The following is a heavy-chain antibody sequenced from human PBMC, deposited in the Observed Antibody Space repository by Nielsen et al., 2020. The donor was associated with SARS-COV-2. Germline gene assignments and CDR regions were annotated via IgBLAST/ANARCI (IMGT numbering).Heavy chain of an antibody. V-gene: IGHV1-3*01. CDR2: INAGNGNT. CDR3: ARDGSGSYYYYYYGMDV. CDR1: GYTFTSYA. J-gene: IGHJ6*02. Sequence: ASVKVSCKASGYTFTSYAMHWVRQAPGQRLEWMGWINAGNGNTKYSQKFQGRVTITRDTSASTAYMELSSLRSEDTAVYYCARDGSGSYYYYYYGMDVWGQGTTVTVSS. D-gene: IGHD3-10*01.